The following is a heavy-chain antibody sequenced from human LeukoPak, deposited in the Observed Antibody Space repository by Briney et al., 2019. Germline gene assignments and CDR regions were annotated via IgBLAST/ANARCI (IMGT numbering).Heavy chain of an antibody. D-gene: IGHD1-26*01. Sequence: PGGSLRLSCGASGFTLTYYTMNWVRQAPGKGLEWLSAISGDSNHVYYAESVKGRFTISRDNTDNSLFLQMDSRRAEDTAIYYCVIVCRGSPLDYWGQGTLVTVSS. CDR2: ISGDSNHV. CDR1: GFTLTYYT. CDR3: VIVCRGSPLDY. V-gene: IGHV3-21*06. J-gene: IGHJ4*02.